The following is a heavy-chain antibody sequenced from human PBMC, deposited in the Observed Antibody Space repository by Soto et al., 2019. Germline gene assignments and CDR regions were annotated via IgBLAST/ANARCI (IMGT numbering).Heavy chain of an antibody. CDR2: IIPIFGTA. V-gene: IGHV1-69*13. J-gene: IGHJ6*02. Sequence: SVKVSCKASGGTFSSYAISWVRQAPGQGLEWMGGIIPIFGTANYAQKFQGRVTITADESTSTAYMELSSLRSEDTAVYYCARDFVVVVAASSYYYYGMDVWGQGTTVTVSS. CDR3: ARDFVVVVAASSYYYYGMDV. CDR1: GGTFSSYA. D-gene: IGHD2-15*01.